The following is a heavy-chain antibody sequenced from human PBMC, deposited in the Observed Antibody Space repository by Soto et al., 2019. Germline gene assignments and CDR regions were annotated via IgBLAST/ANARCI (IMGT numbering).Heavy chain of an antibody. V-gene: IGHV1-3*01. J-gene: IGHJ5*02. Sequence: ASVKVSCKASGYTFTSYAMHWVRQAPGQRLEWMGWINAGNGNTKYSQKFQGRVTITRDTSASTAYMELSSLRSEDTAVYYCAREGRTNNWFDPWGQGTLVTVSS. CDR3: AREGRTNNWFDP. CDR2: INAGNGNT. CDR1: GYTFTSYA.